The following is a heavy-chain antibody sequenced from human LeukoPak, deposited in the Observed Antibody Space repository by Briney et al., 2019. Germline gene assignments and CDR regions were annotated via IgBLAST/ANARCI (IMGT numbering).Heavy chain of an antibody. CDR1: GFSFGSYA. J-gene: IGHJ4*02. Sequence: GGSLRLSCAAAGFSFGSYAMSWVRQAPGRGLEWVSGISDNGGGTYYGDSVKGRFTISRDNSKNMLYLQMNGLRAEDTALYYCAKERSTVGIPLFDIWGQGILVTVSS. CDR3: AKERSTVGIPLFDI. V-gene: IGHV3-23*01. CDR2: ISDNGGGT. D-gene: IGHD2-21*01.